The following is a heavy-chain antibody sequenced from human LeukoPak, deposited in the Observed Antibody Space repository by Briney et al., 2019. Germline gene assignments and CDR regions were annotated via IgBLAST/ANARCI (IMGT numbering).Heavy chain of an antibody. Sequence: GGSLRLSCAASGFSFSTYGMHWVRQAPGKGLEWVAVISHEETNKYYGDSVKGRSTISRDISTNTVYLQMNSLRAEDTAVYYCARDVLASNKNWNYVNWGQGTLVTVSS. CDR2: ISHEETNK. CDR1: GFSFSTYG. V-gene: IGHV3-33*08. D-gene: IGHD1-7*01. J-gene: IGHJ4*02. CDR3: ARDVLASNKNWNYVN.